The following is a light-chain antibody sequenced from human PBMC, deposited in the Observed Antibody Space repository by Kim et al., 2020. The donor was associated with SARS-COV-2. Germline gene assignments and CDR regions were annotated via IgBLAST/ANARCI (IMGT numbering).Light chain of an antibody. J-gene: IGLJ6*01. CDR3: QSYDSSKHRV. V-gene: IGLV6-57*02. CDR1: SGSITSNY. Sequence: LTQPLSVSESLGQTVTISCTGSSGSITSNYVQWYQQRPGSAPTTVIYADHQRSSADPDRFSGSIDSSSNSVSLTHSGLKTEDEADYYCQSYDSSKHRVFGSGTKVTVL. CDR2: ADH.